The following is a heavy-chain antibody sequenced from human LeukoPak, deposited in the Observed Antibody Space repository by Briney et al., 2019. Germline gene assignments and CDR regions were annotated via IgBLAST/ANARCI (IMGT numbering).Heavy chain of an antibody. D-gene: IGHD3-22*01. J-gene: IGHJ3*02. CDR3: GYYDTGTTHTFDI. CDR1: GFTFSSFG. CDR2: IWYDGSHE. Sequence: GGSLRLSCATSGFTFSSFGMYWVRQAPGKGLEWVAAIWYDGSHEGYVDSVKGRFTISRDNSKNTVYLQMNSLRAEDTAVYYCGYYDTGTTHTFDIWGQGTMVTVSS. V-gene: IGHV3-33*01.